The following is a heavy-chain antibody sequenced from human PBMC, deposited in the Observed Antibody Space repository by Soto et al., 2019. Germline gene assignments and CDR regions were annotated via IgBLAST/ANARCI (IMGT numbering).Heavy chain of an antibody. CDR1: GYTFTGYY. V-gene: IGHV1-2*04. J-gene: IGHJ6*02. CDR2: INPNSGGT. CDR3: ARGKPLAAAGTYYYYGMDV. D-gene: IGHD6-13*01. Sequence: ASVKVSCKASGYTFTGYYMHWVRQAPGQGLEWMGWINPNSGGTNYAQKFQGWVTMTRDTSISTAYMELSRLRSDDTAVYYCARGKPLAAAGTYYYYGMDVWGQGTTVTAP.